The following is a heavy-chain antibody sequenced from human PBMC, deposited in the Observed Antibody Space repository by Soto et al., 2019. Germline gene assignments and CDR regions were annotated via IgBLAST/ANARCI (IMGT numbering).Heavy chain of an antibody. CDR2: INPSGGST. V-gene: IGHV1-46*01. D-gene: IGHD2-15*01. J-gene: IGHJ4*02. CDR3: ARGALDIVVVVASTGFDY. Sequence: VASVKVSCKASGYTFTSYYMHWVRQAPGQGLEWMGIINPSGGSTSYAQKFQGRVTMTRDTSTSTVYMELSSLRSEDTAVYYCARGALDIVVVVASTGFDYWGQGTLVTVSS. CDR1: GYTFTSYY.